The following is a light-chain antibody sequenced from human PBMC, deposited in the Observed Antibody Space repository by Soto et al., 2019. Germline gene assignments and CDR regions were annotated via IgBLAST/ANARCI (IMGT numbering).Light chain of an antibody. J-gene: IGKJ1*01. Sequence: DIQMTQSPSTLSASVGDRVTITCRASQSISTWLAWYQQKPGKAPKLLIYKASGLESGVPSRFSGSGSGTEFSLTISNLQPDDCATYYCQQYENYWTFGQGTKVDIK. CDR3: QQYENYWT. V-gene: IGKV1-5*03. CDR1: QSISTW. CDR2: KAS.